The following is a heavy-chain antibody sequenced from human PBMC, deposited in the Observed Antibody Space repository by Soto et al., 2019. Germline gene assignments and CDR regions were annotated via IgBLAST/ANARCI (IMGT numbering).Heavy chain of an antibody. V-gene: IGHV1-69*06. CDR2: IIPIFGTA. CDR1: GGTFSSYA. J-gene: IGHJ6*02. Sequence: GASVKVSCKASGGTFSSYAISWVRQAPGQGLEWMGGIIPIFGTANYAQKFQGRVTITADKSTSTAYMELSSLRSEDTAVYYCARARLGYCSSTSCPRVGYYYYGMDVWGQGTTVTVSS. CDR3: ARARLGYCSSTSCPRVGYYYYGMDV. D-gene: IGHD2-2*01.